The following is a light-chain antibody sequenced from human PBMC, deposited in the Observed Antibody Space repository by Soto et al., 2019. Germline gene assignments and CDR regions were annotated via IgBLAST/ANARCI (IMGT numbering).Light chain of an antibody. V-gene: IGKV1-5*01. CDR3: PHYQTASGP. J-gene: IGKJ1*01. CDR1: QSISSW. Sequence: DIQMTQSPSTLSASVGDRVTITCRASQSISSWLAWYQQKPGKAPKLLIYDASALPRGVPSRFSGSGSGTKYTLTIPSLQPDDLATYYCPHYQTASGPFGPGTKVDIQ. CDR2: DAS.